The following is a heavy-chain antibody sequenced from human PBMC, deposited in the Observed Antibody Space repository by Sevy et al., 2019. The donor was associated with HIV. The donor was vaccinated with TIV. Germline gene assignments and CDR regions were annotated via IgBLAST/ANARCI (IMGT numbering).Heavy chain of an antibody. CDR1: GFTFSSYA. CDR3: AKDPSPGYSYGYGYYFDY. D-gene: IGHD5-18*01. V-gene: IGHV3-23*01. CDR2: IRGSGGST. Sequence: GGSLRLSCAASGFTFSSYAMSWVRQAPGKGLEWVSAIRGSGGSTYYADSVKGRFTISRDNSKNTLYLQMNSLRAEDTAVYYCAKDPSPGYSYGYGYYFDYWGQGTLVTVSS. J-gene: IGHJ4*02.